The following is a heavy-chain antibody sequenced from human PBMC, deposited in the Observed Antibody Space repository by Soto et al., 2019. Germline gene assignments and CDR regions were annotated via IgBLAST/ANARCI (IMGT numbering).Heavy chain of an antibody. CDR1: GYTFTSYG. J-gene: IGHJ6*02. D-gene: IGHD3-22*01. Sequence: DSVKVSCKASGYTFTSYGISWVRQAPGQGLEWMGWISAYNGNTNYAQKLQGRVTMTTDTSTSTAYMELRSLRSDDTAVYYCAREYYYDSSGYSYYYYGMDVWGQGTTDIVSS. V-gene: IGHV1-18*01. CDR2: ISAYNGNT. CDR3: AREYYYDSSGYSYYYYGMDV.